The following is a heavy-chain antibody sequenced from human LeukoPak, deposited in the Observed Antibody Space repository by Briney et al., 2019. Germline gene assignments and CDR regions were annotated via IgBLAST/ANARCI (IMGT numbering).Heavy chain of an antibody. D-gene: IGHD1-26*01. Sequence: WVRQPPGKGLEWIGSIYYSGSTYYNPSLKSRVTISVDTSKNQFSLKLSSVTAADTAVYYCARFNSGSYQHYFDYWGQGTLVTVSS. V-gene: IGHV4-39*07. CDR3: ARFNSGSYQHYFDY. CDR2: IYYSGST. J-gene: IGHJ4*02.